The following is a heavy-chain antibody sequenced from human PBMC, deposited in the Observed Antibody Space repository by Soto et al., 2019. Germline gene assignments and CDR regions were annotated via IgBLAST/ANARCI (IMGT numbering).Heavy chain of an antibody. CDR3: ERLGIAVATRDY. D-gene: IGHD6-19*01. Sequence: QLQLQESGPGLVKPSETLSLTCTVSGGSISSSSYYWGWIRQPPGKGLEWIGSIYYSGSTYYNPSLTSRVTISVDTSKDQCSLKLSSVTAADTAVYYCERLGIAVATRDYWGQGTLVTVSS. CDR1: GGSISSSSYY. V-gene: IGHV4-39*01. J-gene: IGHJ4*02. CDR2: IYYSGST.